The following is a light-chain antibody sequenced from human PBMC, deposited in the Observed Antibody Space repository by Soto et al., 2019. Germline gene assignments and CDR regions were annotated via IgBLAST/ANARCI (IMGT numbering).Light chain of an antibody. Sequence: QSALTQPRSVSGSPGQSVSISCTGTISDVAGYNYVSWYQHHPGKAPKLLISDVTKRPSWVPDRFSGSKSVNTASLTISELQAEDEADYYCSSYAGNNNLVFGGGTQLTVL. CDR3: SSYAGNNNLV. V-gene: IGLV2-11*01. CDR1: ISDVAGYNY. J-gene: IGLJ2*01. CDR2: DVT.